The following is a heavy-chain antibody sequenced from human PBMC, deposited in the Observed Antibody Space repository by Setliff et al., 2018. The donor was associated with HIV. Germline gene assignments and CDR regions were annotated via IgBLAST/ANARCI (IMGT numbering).Heavy chain of an antibody. CDR1: GYTFTGYH. CDR3: ARKHKVSLGRGIVVLWGFDP. CDR2: INPNSGGT. D-gene: IGHD3-10*01. J-gene: IGHJ5*02. V-gene: IGHV1-2*02. Sequence: ASVKVSCKTSGYTFTGYHMHWVRQAPGQGLEWMGWINPNSGGTIYAQKFQGRVTMTRSTSFSTAYMELSNLTSEDTAIYYCARKHKVSLGRGIVVLWGFDPWGQGTLVTVSS.